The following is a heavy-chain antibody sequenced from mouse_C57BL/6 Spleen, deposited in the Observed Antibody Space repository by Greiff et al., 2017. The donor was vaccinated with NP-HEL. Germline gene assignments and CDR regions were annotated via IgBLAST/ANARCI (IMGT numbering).Heavy chain of an antibody. V-gene: IGHV1-82*01. CDR3: ARSVTTKAWFAY. D-gene: IGHD2-3*01. CDR2: IYPGDGAT. CDR1: GYAFSSSW. Sequence: VQLQQSGPELVKPGASVKISCKASGYAFSSSWMNWVQQRPGKGLEWIGRIYPGDGATNYNGKFTGKATLTADKSSSTAYMQLSSLTSEDSAVYFCARSVTTKAWFAYWGQGTLVTVSA. J-gene: IGHJ3*01.